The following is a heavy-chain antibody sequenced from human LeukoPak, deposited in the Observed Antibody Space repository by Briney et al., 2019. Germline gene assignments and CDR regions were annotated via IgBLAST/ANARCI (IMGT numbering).Heavy chain of an antibody. Sequence: TGGSLRLSCAGSGLTFSSYWMHWVRQAPGKGLVWVSRIKGDGSSTGYADSVKGRFTISRDNTKNTLYLQMNSLRAEDTAVYYCAGWGDSGYDHSWGQGTLVTVSS. CDR2: IKGDGSST. CDR3: AGWGDSGYDHS. V-gene: IGHV3-74*01. J-gene: IGHJ4*02. CDR1: GLTFSSYW. D-gene: IGHD5-12*01.